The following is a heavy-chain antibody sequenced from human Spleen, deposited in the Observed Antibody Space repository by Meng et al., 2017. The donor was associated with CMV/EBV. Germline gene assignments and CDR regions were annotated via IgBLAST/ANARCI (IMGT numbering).Heavy chain of an antibody. CDR2: ISGSGGTT. Sequence: GGSLRLSCAASGFTFSNYAMSWVRQAPGKGLEWVSAISGSGGTTYYADSVKGRFTISRDNSKNTVYLQMNGLRAEDTAVYYCAKDGGVVVAAIPHYYYYGMDVWGQGTTVTVSS. CDR1: GFTFSNYA. V-gene: IGHV3-23*01. D-gene: IGHD2-15*01. J-gene: IGHJ6*02. CDR3: AKDGGVVVAAIPHYYYYGMDV.